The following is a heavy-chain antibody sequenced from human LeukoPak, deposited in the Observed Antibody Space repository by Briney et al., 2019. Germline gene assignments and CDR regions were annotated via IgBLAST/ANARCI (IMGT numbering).Heavy chain of an antibody. Sequence: ASVKVSCKASGYTFTTYYMHWVRQAPGQGLEWMGIINPSGASTMFAQKFQGRVTITMDTSTGTVYMELSSLKSEDTAMYYCARGPPGRVYDSSKRGLFDPWGQGTLVTVSS. D-gene: IGHD3-22*01. V-gene: IGHV1-46*01. CDR2: INPSGAST. CDR3: ARGPPGRVYDSSKRGLFDP. CDR1: GYTFTTYY. J-gene: IGHJ5*02.